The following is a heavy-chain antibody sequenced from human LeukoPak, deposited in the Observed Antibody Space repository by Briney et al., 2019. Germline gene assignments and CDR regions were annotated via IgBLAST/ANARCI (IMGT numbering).Heavy chain of an antibody. Sequence: ASVKVSCKASGYTFTGYYMHWVRQAPGQGLEWMGWINPNSGGTNYAQKFQGRVTMTGDTSISTAYMELSRLRSDDTAVYYCARVRSDCSGGSCYSADYWGQGTLVTVSS. CDR1: GYTFTGYY. V-gene: IGHV1-2*02. D-gene: IGHD2-15*01. J-gene: IGHJ4*02. CDR3: ARVRSDCSGGSCYSADY. CDR2: INPNSGGT.